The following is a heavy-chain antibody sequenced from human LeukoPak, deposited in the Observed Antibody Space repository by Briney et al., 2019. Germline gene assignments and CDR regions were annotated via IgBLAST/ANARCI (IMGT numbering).Heavy chain of an antibody. V-gene: IGHV3-7*01. Sequence: GGSLRLSCTASGFTFCICWMNWVRQAPGKGLEGVANIKYEGSEKYHVDSVKGLFTISRDNPKNSLYLQMQRLRPEHRGLYFSVWPSAGYWGQGTLVTVSS. CDR2: IKYEGSEK. J-gene: IGHJ4*02. CDR1: GFTFCICW. D-gene: IGHD5/OR15-5a*01. CDR3: VWPSAGY.